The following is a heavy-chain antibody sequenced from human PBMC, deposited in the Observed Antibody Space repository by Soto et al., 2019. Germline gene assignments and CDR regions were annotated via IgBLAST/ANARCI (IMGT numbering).Heavy chain of an antibody. J-gene: IGHJ4*02. CDR2: IPGSSTST. D-gene: IGHD6-6*01. CDR1: GFTFSTYA. Sequence: GGSLRLSCAASGFTFSTYAMSWVRQSPGKGLEWVSAIPGSSTSTYYAGSVKGRFTISRDNSKNTLYLQMNSLRVEDTAVYYCAKIGDSSSVSLPLVLLDHWGQGALVTVSS. V-gene: IGHV3-23*01. CDR3: AKIGDSSSVSLPLVLLDH.